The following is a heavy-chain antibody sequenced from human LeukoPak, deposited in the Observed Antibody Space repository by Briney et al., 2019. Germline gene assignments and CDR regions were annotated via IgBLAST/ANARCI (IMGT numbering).Heavy chain of an antibody. CDR1: GFTFSSYA. Sequence: GGSLRLSCAASGFTFSSYAMSWVRQAPGKGLEWVSSISGSGGSTYYADSVKGRFTISRDNSKNTLYLQMNSLRGEDTAVYYCAKDREGTIADYFDYWGQGTLVTASS. D-gene: IGHD1-7*01. V-gene: IGHV3-23*01. CDR3: AKDREGTIADYFDY. J-gene: IGHJ4*02. CDR2: ISGSGGST.